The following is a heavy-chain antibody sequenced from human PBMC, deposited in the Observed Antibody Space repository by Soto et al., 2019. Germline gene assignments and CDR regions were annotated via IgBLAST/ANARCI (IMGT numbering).Heavy chain of an antibody. CDR3: ASALGIGDY. J-gene: IGHJ4*02. D-gene: IGHD7-27*01. Sequence: QVQLVQSGPEVKKPGASVKVSCKASGYTFTSYDINWVRQAPGQGLEWMGWISVYDGNTNYAQKLQDRVTMTTDTSTSTAYMELRSMRSDDTAVYYCASALGIGDYWGQGTQVTFSS. CDR1: GYTFTSYD. V-gene: IGHV1-18*01. CDR2: ISVYDGNT.